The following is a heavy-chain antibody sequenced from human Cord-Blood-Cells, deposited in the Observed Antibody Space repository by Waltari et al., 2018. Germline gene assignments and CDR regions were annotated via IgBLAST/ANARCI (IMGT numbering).Heavy chain of an antibody. CDR2: ISGSGGST. Sequence: EVQLLESGGGVVQPWGSVRLSCAASGFTVSSYAMRWVRQAPGKGREWVSAISGSGGSTYYADSVKGRFTISRDNSNNTLYLQMNSLRAEDTAVYYCAKTTMVRGVIIWYFDLWGRGTLVTVSS. CDR3: AKTTMVRGVIIWYFDL. J-gene: IGHJ2*01. D-gene: IGHD3-10*01. V-gene: IGHV3-23*01. CDR1: GFTVSSYA.